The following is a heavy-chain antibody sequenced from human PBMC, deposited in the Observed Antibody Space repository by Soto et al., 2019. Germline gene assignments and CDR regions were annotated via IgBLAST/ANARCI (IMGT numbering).Heavy chain of an antibody. D-gene: IGHD2-15*01. CDR1: VYTITELS. CDR2: FDPEDGDT. Sequence: APLNVSRKISVYTITELSMHWVRQAQGKGLEWMGGFDPEDGDTNYAQKFQGRVTMTDDTSATTASMELSRLRSEDTAVYYCARAEGYGGKGDLDYWGQGTLVTVSS. V-gene: IGHV1-24*01. J-gene: IGHJ4*02. CDR3: ARAEGYGGKGDLDY.